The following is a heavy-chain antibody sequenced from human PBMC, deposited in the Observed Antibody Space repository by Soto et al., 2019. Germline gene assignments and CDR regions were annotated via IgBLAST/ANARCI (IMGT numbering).Heavy chain of an antibody. D-gene: IGHD2-15*01. CDR3: ARGDCVGGSCYSLAGSIYYYMDA. V-gene: IGHV3-74*03. CDR2: INSDGSVS. Sequence: EVQLVESGGGLVQPGGSLRLSCAASGFTFSNYWMYWVRQASGKGLEWVSRINSDGSVSTYADSVKGRLTISRDNVKNTLYLLMDSLRAEDTAVYYCARGDCVGGSCYSLAGSIYYYMDAWGKGTTVTV. CDR1: GFTFSNYW. J-gene: IGHJ6*03.